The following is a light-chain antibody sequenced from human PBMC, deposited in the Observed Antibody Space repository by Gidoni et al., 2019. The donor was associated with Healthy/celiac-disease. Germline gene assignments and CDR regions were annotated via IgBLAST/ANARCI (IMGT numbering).Light chain of an antibody. V-gene: IGLV3-21*04. CDR3: QVWDSSSDHHVV. CDR2: YDS. J-gene: IGLJ2*01. CDR1: NIGSKS. Sequence: SYVLTPPPSVSVAPGKTARITWGGNNIGSKSVPWYQQKPGQAPVLVIYYDSDRPSGIPERFSGSNSGNTATLTISRVEAGDEADYYCQVWDSSSDHHVVFGGGTKLTVL.